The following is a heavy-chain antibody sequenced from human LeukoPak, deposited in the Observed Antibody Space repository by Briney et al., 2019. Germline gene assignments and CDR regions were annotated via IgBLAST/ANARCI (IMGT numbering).Heavy chain of an antibody. J-gene: IGHJ4*02. V-gene: IGHV1-69*05. CDR1: GGTFSSYA. D-gene: IGHD3-22*01. Sequence: SVKVSCKASGGTFSSYATSWVRQAPGQGLEWMGGIIPIFGTANYAQKFQGRVTITTDESTSTAYMELSSLRSEDTAVYYCARQGYYDSSGLFDYWGQGTLVTVSS. CDR2: IIPIFGTA. CDR3: ARQGYYDSSGLFDY.